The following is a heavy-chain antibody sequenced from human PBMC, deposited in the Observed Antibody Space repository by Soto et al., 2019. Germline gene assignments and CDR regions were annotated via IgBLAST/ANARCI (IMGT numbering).Heavy chain of an antibody. D-gene: IGHD3-9*01. CDR3: ARRVKARYYDILTGPFHHSYYYMDV. J-gene: IGHJ6*03. Sequence: PSETLSLTCTVSGGSISSYYWSWIRQPPGKGLEWIGYIYYSGSTNYNPSLKSRVTISVDTSKNQFSLKLSSVTAADTAVYYCARRVKARYYDILTGPFHHSYYYMDVWGKGTMVTVSS. V-gene: IGHV4-59*08. CDR2: IYYSGST. CDR1: GGSISSYY.